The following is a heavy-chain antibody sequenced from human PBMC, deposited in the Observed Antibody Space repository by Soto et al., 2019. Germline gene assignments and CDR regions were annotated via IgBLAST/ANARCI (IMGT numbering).Heavy chain of an antibody. Sequence: SETLSLTCAVSGGSISSGGYSWSWIRQPPGKGLEWIGYIYHSGSTYYNPSLKSRVTISVDRSKNQFSLKLSSVTAADTAVYYCARAERYSYGYSFDYWGQGALDTVSS. CDR1: GGSISSGGYS. D-gene: IGHD5-18*01. V-gene: IGHV4-30-2*01. J-gene: IGHJ4*02. CDR3: ARAERYSYGYSFDY. CDR2: IYHSGST.